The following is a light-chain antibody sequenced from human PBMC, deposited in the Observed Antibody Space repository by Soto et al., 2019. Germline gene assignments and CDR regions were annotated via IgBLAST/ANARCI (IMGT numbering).Light chain of an antibody. CDR3: QSYDASLTGYVV. J-gene: IGLJ2*01. CDR1: SSSIGAGYD. V-gene: IGLV1-40*01. Sequence: QSALTQPPSASGAPGQSVTISCTGSSSSIGAGYDVHWYQQLPGTAPKLLIYETSSRPSGVPDRFSGSKSGTSASLAITGLQAEDEADYYCQSYDASLTGYVVFGGGTKVTVL. CDR2: ETS.